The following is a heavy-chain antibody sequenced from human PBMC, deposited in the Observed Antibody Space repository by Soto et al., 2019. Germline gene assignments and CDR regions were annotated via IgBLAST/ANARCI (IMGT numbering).Heavy chain of an antibody. D-gene: IGHD3-10*01. CDR3: ARGPRGSGSYYKGAFDI. Sequence: SSETLSLTCAVYGRSFSGYYWSWIRQPPGKGLEWIGEINHSGSTNYNPSLKSRVTISVDTSKNQFSLKLSSVTAADTAVYYCARGPRGSGSYYKGAFDIWGQGTMVTVSS. J-gene: IGHJ3*02. CDR2: INHSGST. V-gene: IGHV4-34*01. CDR1: GRSFSGYY.